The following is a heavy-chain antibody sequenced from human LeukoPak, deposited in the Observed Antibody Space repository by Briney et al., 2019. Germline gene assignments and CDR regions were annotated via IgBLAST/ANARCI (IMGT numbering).Heavy chain of an antibody. D-gene: IGHD5-24*01. CDR3: TRVGYIDEGIDC. CDR2: IKQDGSKK. V-gene: IGHV3-7*04. CDR1: GFPFSSYW. Sequence: GGSLRLSCVASGFPFSSYWMTWVRQAPGKGLEWVANIKQDGSKKSYVDSVKGRFTISRDNAKNSLYLQMNSLRAEDTAIYYCTRVGYIDEGIDCWGQGTLVTVSS. J-gene: IGHJ4*02.